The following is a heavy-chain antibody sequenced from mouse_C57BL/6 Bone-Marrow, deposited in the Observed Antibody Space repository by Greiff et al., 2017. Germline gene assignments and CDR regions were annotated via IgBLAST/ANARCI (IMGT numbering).Heavy chain of an antibody. J-gene: IGHJ2*01. CDR3: ARTRNYYGSSYGYFDY. D-gene: IGHD1-1*01. Sequence: QVQLQQSGAELARPGASVKLSCKASGYTFTSYGISWVKQRTGQGLEWIGEIYPRSGNTYYNEKFKGKATLTADKSSSTAYMELRSLTSEDSAVXFCARTRNYYGSSYGYFDYWGQGTTLTVSS. CDR2: IYPRSGNT. CDR1: GYTFTSYG. V-gene: IGHV1-81*01.